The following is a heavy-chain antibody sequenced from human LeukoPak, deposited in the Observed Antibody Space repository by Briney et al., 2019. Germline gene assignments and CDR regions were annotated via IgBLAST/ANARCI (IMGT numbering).Heavy chain of an antibody. Sequence: PGRSLRLSCAASGFTFSSYGTHWVRQAPGKGLEWVAVIWYDGSNKYYADSVKGRFTISRDNSKNTLYLQMNSLRAEDTAVYYCAKDHKMASPNPVDYWGQGTLVTVSS. CDR1: GFTFSSYG. J-gene: IGHJ4*02. D-gene: IGHD5-24*01. CDR3: AKDHKMASPNPVDY. CDR2: IWYDGSNK. V-gene: IGHV3-33*06.